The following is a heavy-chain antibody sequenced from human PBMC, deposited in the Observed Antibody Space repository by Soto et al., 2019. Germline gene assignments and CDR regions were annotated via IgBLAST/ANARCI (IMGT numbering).Heavy chain of an antibody. Sequence: EVQLLESGGGLVQPGGSLRLSCAASGFTFSSYAMSWVRQAPGKGLEWVSAISGSGGSTYYEDSVKGRFTISRDNSKNTMYLQRNSLSAEATAVYYCAKDRPGRVNWFDPWGQGTLVTVSS. D-gene: IGHD2-15*01. CDR2: ISGSGGST. J-gene: IGHJ5*02. V-gene: IGHV3-23*01. CDR3: AKDRPGRVNWFDP. CDR1: GFTFSSYA.